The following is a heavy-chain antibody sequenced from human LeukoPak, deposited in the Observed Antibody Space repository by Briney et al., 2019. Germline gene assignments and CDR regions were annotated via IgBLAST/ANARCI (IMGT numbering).Heavy chain of an antibody. Sequence: GGSLRLSCAASGFIFSNFPMTWVRQTPGKGLEGVSSISGTGGDTYYTDSVRGRFTISRDNSKNTLYLQMNSLRAEDTAVYYCACSDYWGQGTLVTVSS. J-gene: IGHJ4*02. CDR2: ISGTGGDT. CDR3: ACSDY. V-gene: IGHV3-23*01. CDR1: GFIFSNFP.